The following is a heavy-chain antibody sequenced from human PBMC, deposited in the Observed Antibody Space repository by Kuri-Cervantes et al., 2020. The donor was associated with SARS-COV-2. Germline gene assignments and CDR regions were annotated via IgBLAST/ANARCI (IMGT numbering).Heavy chain of an antibody. D-gene: IGHD3-3*01. Sequence: ASVKVSCKASGYIFTVYYVHWVLQAPGQGLEWMGWINPDTGYTNYAQKFQGRVTMTRDTSISTAYMEMSRLSTDDTAVYYCARASNAFCSGNYFDYWGQGPLVTVSS. J-gene: IGHJ4*02. V-gene: IGHV1-2*02. CDR1: GYIFTVYY. CDR2: INPDTGYT. CDR3: ARASNAFCSGNYFDY.